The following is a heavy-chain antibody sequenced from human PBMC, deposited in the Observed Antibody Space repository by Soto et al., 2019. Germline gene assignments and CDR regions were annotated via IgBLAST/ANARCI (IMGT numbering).Heavy chain of an antibody. CDR2: IWYDGSNE. J-gene: IGHJ6*02. V-gene: IGHV3-33*01. CDR1: GVTFSSYV. D-gene: IGHD2-21*02. CDR3: ARDRNPYCGADCSSTPMDV. Sequence: GSLRLSCGQSGVTFSSYVMHLVRQAPRKGRWWVALIWYDGSNEYYADSVKGRFTMSRDNSKNKMFLQMHTLRAEDTAVYYCARDRNPYCGADCSSTPMDVWGQGTKVTVSS.